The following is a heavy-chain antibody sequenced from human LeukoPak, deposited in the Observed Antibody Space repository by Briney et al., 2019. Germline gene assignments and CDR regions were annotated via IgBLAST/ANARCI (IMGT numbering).Heavy chain of an antibody. V-gene: IGHV1-69*05. D-gene: IGHD3-22*01. J-gene: IGHJ4*02. CDR1: GGTFSSYA. CDR3: ASSYDSSGPSAD. CDR2: IIPIFGTA. Sequence: SVKVSCXASGGTFSSYAISWVRQAPGRGLEWMGGIIPIFGTANYAQKFQGRVTITTDESTSTAYMELSSLRSEDTAVYYCASSYDSSGPSADWGQGTLVTVSS.